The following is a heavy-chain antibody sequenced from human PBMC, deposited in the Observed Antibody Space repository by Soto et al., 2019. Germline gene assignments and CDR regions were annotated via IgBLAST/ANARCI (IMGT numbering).Heavy chain of an antibody. CDR2: IGTAGDT. D-gene: IGHD1-26*01. Sequence: PGGSLRLSCAASGFTFSSYDMHWVRQATGKGLEWVSAIGTAGDTYYPGSVKGRFTISRENAKNSLYLQMNSLRAEDTAVYYCARGPDLEWELPYWGQGTLVTVSS. V-gene: IGHV3-13*01. J-gene: IGHJ4*02. CDR3: ARGPDLEWELPY. CDR1: GFTFSSYD.